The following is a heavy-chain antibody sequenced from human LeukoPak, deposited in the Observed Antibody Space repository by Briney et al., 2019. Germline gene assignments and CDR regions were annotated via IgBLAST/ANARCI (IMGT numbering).Heavy chain of an antibody. CDR1: GGSISSYY. J-gene: IGHJ3*02. V-gene: IGHV4-4*07. CDR2: IYTSGST. CDR3: ASDGVYYYGSGSYYDAFDI. Sequence: SETLSLTCTVSGGSISSYYWSWIRQPAGKGLEWIGRIYTSGSTNYNPSLKSRVTMSVDTSKNQFSLKLSSVTAADTAVYYCASDGVYYYGSGSYYDAFDIWGQGTMVTVSS. D-gene: IGHD3-10*01.